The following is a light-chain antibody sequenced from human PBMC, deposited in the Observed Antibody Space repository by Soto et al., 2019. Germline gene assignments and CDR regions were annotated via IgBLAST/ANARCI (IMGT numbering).Light chain of an antibody. CDR2: GAS. CDR1: QNVDSNY. V-gene: IGKV3-20*01. CDR3: QQFKSYPLT. J-gene: IGKJ4*01. Sequence: VLKMSLCTLSLSPGERATLSCRASQNVDSNYLAWYQQKPGQAPRIIIFGASGRAIGIPDRFSGSGSGTDFTLTISRLEPEDFATYYCQQFKSYPLTFGGVTKVDIK.